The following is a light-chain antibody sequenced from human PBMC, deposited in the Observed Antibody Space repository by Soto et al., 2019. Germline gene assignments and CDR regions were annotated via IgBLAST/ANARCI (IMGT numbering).Light chain of an antibody. CDR1: QSVSSN. Sequence: EIVLTQSPATLSLSPGERATLSCRTNQSVSSNYLAWYHQKPGQAPRLLIYGASSRATGIPARFSGSGSGTEFTLTISSLQSEDFAVYYCQQYNNWPRTFGQGTKVDIK. CDR3: QQYNNWPRT. J-gene: IGKJ1*01. V-gene: IGKV3D-15*01. CDR2: GAS.